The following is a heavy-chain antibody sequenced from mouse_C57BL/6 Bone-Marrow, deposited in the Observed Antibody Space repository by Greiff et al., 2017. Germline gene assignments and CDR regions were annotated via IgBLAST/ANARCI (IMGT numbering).Heavy chain of an antibody. D-gene: IGHD3-3*01. CDR1: GFNIKDDY. CDR3: TTRGHWFAY. J-gene: IGHJ3*01. Sequence: EVKLQESGAELVRPGASVKLSCTASGFNIKDDYMHWVKQRPEQGLEWIGWIDPENGDTEYASKFQGKATITADTSSNTAYLQLSSLTSEDTAVYYCTTRGHWFAYWGEGTLVTVSA. CDR2: IDPENGDT. V-gene: IGHV14-4*01.